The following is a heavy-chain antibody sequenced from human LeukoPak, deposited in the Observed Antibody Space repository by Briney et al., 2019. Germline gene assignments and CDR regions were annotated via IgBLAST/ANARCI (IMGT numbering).Heavy chain of an antibody. CDR3: ARRSYSHWYFDL. CDR1: GYTFTNYY. V-gene: IGHV1-46*01. Sequence: ASVKVSCKASGYTFTNYYMHWVRQAPGQGLEWMGIINPTSGSTSSAQNFQGRVTMTRHTSSSTFYMELSSLRSDDTAVYYCARRSYSHWYFDLWGRGTLVTVSS. J-gene: IGHJ2*01. CDR2: INPTSGST. D-gene: IGHD2-21*01.